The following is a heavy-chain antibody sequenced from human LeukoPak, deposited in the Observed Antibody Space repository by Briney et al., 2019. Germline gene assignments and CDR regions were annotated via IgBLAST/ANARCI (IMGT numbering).Heavy chain of an antibody. CDR1: GFTFSSYS. CDR3: ARLGLAVAGHDAFDI. V-gene: IGHV3-21*04. CDR2: ISSSSSYI. D-gene: IGHD6-19*01. J-gene: IGHJ3*02. Sequence: PGGSLRLSCAASGFTFSSYSMNWVRQAPGKGLEWVSSISSSSSYIYYADSVKGRFTISRDNSKNTLYLQMNSLRAEDTAVYYCARLGLAVAGHDAFDIWGQGTMVTVSS.